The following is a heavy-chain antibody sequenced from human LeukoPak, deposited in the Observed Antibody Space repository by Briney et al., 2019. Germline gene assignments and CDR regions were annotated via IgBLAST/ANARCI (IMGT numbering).Heavy chain of an antibody. CDR2: ISSSSSTI. J-gene: IGHJ6*02. D-gene: IGHD6-13*01. V-gene: IGHV3-48*04. CDR3: AREGVRYSSSWYGPLDV. CDR1: GFTFSSYS. Sequence: GGSLRLSCAASGFTFSSYSMNWVRQAPGKGLEWVSYISSSSSTIYYADSVKGRFTISRDNAKNSLYLQMNSLRAEDTAVYYCAREGVRYSSSWYGPLDVRGQGTTVTVSS.